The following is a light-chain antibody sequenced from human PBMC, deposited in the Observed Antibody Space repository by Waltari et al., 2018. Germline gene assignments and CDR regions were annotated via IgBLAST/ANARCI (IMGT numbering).Light chain of an antibody. CDR2: GIS. CDR3: QQYNNWPRS. J-gene: IGKJ5*01. CDR1: QSVNNN. Sequence: EIVMTQSPATLSVSPGERATLSCRASQSVNNNLAWYQQKPGQAPRLLIYGISTRATGIPARFSGSGSGTEFTLTISSLQSEDFAVYYCQQYNNWPRSFGQGTRLEIK. V-gene: IGKV3-15*01.